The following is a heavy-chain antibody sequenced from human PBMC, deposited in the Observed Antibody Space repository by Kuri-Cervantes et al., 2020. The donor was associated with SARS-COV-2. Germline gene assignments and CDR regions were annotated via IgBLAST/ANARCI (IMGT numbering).Heavy chain of an antibody. CDR2: ISYDGSNK. D-gene: IGHD2-8*01. Sequence: GESLKISCVASGFTFRTYAVHWVRQPPGKGLEWVAVISYDGSNKYYADSVKGRFTISRDNSKNTLYLQMNSLRAEDTAVYYCARAREWSFDYWGQGTLVTVSS. J-gene: IGHJ4*02. CDR1: GFTFRTYA. CDR3: ARAREWSFDY. V-gene: IGHV3-30*04.